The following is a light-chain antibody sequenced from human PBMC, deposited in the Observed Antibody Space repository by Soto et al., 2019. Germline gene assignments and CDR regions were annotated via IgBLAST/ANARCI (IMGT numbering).Light chain of an antibody. J-gene: IGKJ1*01. CDR3: QHYNSYSEA. CDR1: QTISSW. CDR2: KAS. V-gene: IGKV1-5*03. Sequence: DIQMTQSPSTLSGSVGDRVTITCRASQTISSWLAWYQQKPEKAPKLLIYKASTLKSGVPSRFSGSRSGTAFSLNISSLQTDDFATYYYQHYNSYSEAFGQGTEVVLK.